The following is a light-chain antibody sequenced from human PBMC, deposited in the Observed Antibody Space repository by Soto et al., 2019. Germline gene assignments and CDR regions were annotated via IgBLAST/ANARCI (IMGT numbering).Light chain of an antibody. J-gene: IGKJ2*01. CDR3: QQYTTYPYT. CDR1: QSVTNW. Sequence: DIQMTQSPSTLSASVGDRVTITCRASQSVTNWLAWYQQKPGKAPNLLIYDASRLQSGIPSRFSGSGFGTEFTLTISSLQPDDFATYYCQQYTTYPYTFGQGTKLEIK. CDR2: DAS. V-gene: IGKV1-5*01.